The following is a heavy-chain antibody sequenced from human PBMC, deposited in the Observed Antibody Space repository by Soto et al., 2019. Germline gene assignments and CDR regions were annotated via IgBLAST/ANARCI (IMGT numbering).Heavy chain of an antibody. J-gene: IGHJ4*02. CDR3: AKDMKTGASGLFDH. V-gene: IGHV3-23*01. CDR1: GFTFSNYA. D-gene: IGHD7-27*01. Sequence: GGSLRLSCAASGFTFSNYAMSWVRQAPGKGLEWVSAISGTGGSTYYADSVKGRFTISRDNSKNTLYLQMNSLRTEDTAVYYCAKDMKTGASGLFDHWGQGTLVTVSS. CDR2: ISGTGGST.